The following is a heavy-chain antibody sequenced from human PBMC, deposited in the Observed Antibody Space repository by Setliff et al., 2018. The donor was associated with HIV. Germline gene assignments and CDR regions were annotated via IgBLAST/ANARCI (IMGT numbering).Heavy chain of an antibody. D-gene: IGHD6-13*01. CDR2: IIPIFGTT. CDR3: ARRGRHAAPGITYCLDY. V-gene: IGHV1-69*13. Sequence: ASVKVSCKASGGTFSSYPISWVRQAPGQGLEWMGGIIPIFGTTHYAQKFQGRVTVTADESTSTAYMQLSSLRSDDTAVYYCARRGRHAAPGITYCLDYWGQGTLVTVSS. CDR1: GGTFSSYP. J-gene: IGHJ4*02.